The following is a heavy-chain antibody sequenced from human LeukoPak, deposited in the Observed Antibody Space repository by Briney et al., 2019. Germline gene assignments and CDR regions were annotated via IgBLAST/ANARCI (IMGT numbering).Heavy chain of an antibody. CDR2: VSYERITK. J-gene: IGHJ5*02. Sequence: PGGSLRLSCVASGFTFSNYGMHWVRQAPGKGVEGVAVVSYERITKYYADSVKGGFSISRDNSKNTLSLEMNSLRPEDTAVYYCAREGLDSGSHFSAWFDPWGQGTLVTVSS. V-gene: IGHV3-30*03. D-gene: IGHD3-10*01. CDR3: AREGLDSGSHFSAWFDP. CDR1: GFTFSNYG.